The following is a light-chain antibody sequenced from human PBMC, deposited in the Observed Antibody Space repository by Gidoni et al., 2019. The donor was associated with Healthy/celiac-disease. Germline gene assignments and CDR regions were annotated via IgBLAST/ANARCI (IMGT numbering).Light chain of an antibody. CDR1: SSDVGGYNY. CDR2: EVS. J-gene: IGLJ2*01. Sequence: QSALTQPASVSESPGQAITISCTGTSSDVGGYNYVSWYQQHPGKAPKLMIYEVSNRPSGVSNRFSGSKSGNTASLTISGLQAEDEADYYCSSYTSSSTPVFGGGTTLTVL. V-gene: IGLV2-14*01. CDR3: SSYTSSSTPV.